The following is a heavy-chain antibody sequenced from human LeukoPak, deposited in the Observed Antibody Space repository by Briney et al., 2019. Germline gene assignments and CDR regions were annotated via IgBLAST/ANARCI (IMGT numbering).Heavy chain of an antibody. D-gene: IGHD6-13*01. CDR3: ARAQYSSSWYGSYYYYMDV. V-gene: IGHV1-2*02. Sequence: GASVKVSCKASGYTFTGYYMHWVRQAPGQGLEWMGWINPNSGGTNYAQKFQGRVTMTRDTSISTAYMELSRLRSDDTAVYYCARAQYSSSWYGSYYYYMDVWGKGTTVTVSS. CDR1: GYTFTGYY. CDR2: INPNSGGT. J-gene: IGHJ6*03.